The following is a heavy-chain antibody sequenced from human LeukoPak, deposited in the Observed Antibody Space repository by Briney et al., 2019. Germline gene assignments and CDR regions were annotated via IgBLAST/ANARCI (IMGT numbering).Heavy chain of an antibody. V-gene: IGHV3-30-3*01. CDR1: GFTFGSYA. D-gene: IGHD5-18*01. J-gene: IGHJ4*02. Sequence: GGSLRLSCAASGFTFGSYAMHWVRQAPGKGLEWVAVISYDGSNKYYTDSVKGRFTISRDNSKNTLYLQMNSLRAEDTAVYYCASQAYLVTFDYWGQGTLVTVSS. CDR3: ASQAYLVTFDY. CDR2: ISYDGSNK.